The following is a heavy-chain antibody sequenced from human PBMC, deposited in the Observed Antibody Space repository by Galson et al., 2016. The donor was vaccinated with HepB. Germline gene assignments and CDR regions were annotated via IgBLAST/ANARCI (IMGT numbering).Heavy chain of an antibody. J-gene: IGHJ6*02. CDR1: GFTFSRYA. CDR3: ARSGGAPRAYYYYGLDV. D-gene: IGHD1-1*01. V-gene: IGHV3-30*04. CDR2: ILYDGSNK. Sequence: SLRLSCAASGFTFSRYAMNWVRQAPGKGLEWMAVILYDGSNKYYADSVKGLFTISRDNSKNTLYLQVNSLRTEDTAVYYCARSGGAPRAYYYYGLDVWGQGTTVTVSS.